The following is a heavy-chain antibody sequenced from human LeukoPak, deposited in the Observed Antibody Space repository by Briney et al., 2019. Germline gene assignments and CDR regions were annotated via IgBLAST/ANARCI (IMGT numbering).Heavy chain of an antibody. V-gene: IGHV1-69*06. CDR3: ARGAWGTAKLDY. CDR2: IIPIFGTA. J-gene: IGHJ4*02. CDR1: GYTFTSYA. Sequence: RASVKVSCKASGYTFTSYAISWVRQAPGQGLEWMGGIIPIFGTANYAQKFQGRVTITADKSTSTAYMELSGLRSEDTAVYYCARGAWGTAKLDYWGQGTLVTVSS. D-gene: IGHD6-13*01.